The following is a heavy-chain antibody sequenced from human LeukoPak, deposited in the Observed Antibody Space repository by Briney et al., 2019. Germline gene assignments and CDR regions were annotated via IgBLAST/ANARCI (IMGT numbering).Heavy chain of an antibody. Sequence: GGSLRLSCAASGFTVSSNYMSWVRQAPGKGLEWASVIYSGGSTYYADSVKGRFTISRDNSKNTLYLQMNSLRAEDTAVYYCARAYRGYDYYFGYWGQGTLVTVSS. CDR3: ARAYRGYDYYFGY. CDR2: IYSGGST. D-gene: IGHD5-12*01. J-gene: IGHJ4*02. CDR1: GFTVSSNY. V-gene: IGHV3-53*01.